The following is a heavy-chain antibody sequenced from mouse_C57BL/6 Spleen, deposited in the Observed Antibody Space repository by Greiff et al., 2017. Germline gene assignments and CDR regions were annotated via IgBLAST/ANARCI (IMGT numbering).Heavy chain of an antibody. CDR3: ARRWDYFDY. J-gene: IGHJ2*01. D-gene: IGHD4-1*01. CDR1: GYTFTSYW. Sequence: QVQLQQPGAELVRPGSSVKLSCKASGYTFTSYWMDWVKQRPGQGLEWIGNIYPSDSETHYNQKFKDKATLTVDKSSSTAYMQLSSLPSEDSAVYYCARRWDYFDYGGQGATLTVSS. CDR2: IYPSDSET. V-gene: IGHV1-61*01.